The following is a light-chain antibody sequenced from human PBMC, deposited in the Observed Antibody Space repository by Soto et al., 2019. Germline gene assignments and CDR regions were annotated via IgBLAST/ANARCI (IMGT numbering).Light chain of an antibody. CDR1: QSVTSSY. V-gene: IGKV3-15*01. J-gene: IGKJ1*01. CDR3: QHYNNGHR. CDR2: GVS. Sequence: EILMTKSPPTRSLSPWDTATLSCRASQSVTSSYLAWYQQRPGQAPSLLIYGVSSRATGVPARFSGSGSGTEFTLTISSLQSEDFAVYYCQHYNNGHRFGQGTKVDIK.